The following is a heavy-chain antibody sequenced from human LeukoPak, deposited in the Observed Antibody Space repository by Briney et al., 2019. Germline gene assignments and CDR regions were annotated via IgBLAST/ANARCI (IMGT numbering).Heavy chain of an antibody. CDR1: GLAVSSNY. V-gene: IGHV3-48*01. CDR2: ISSSSSTI. J-gene: IGHJ4*02. D-gene: IGHD2-2*03. CDR3: ASMDIVVVPAQGY. Sequence: PGGSLRLSCAASGLAVSSNYMSWVRQASGKGLEWVSYISSSSSTIYYADSVKGRFTISRDNAKNSLYLQMNSLRAEDTAVYYCASMDIVVVPAQGYWGQGTLVTVSS.